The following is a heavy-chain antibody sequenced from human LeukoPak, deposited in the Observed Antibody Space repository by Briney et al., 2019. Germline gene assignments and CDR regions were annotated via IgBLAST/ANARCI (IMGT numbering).Heavy chain of an antibody. D-gene: IGHD3-22*01. CDR1: GGTFSSYA. CDR3: ARGHDKSGSFDY. CDR2: SSLSLIT. V-gene: IGHV1-69*04. J-gene: IGHJ4*02. Sequence: GSSVKVSCKASGGTFSSYAISWVQRPLDKGLSAWKGSSLSLITKYAQNFQGRVTITADKSTGTAYMELSSLGSEDTAVYYCARGHDKSGSFDYWGQGTPVTVSS.